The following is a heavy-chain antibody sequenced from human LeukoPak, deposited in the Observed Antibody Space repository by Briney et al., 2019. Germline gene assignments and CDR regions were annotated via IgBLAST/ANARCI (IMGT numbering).Heavy chain of an antibody. CDR3: ARTPSGIPDPYYFDS. CDR2: IYPGDSDP. Sequence: GESLKISCQGSGYSFTSYWIGWVRQLPGKGLEWMGIIYPGDSDPRYSPSFQGQVTISTDDSISTAYLQWSSLKASDTAMYYCARTPSGIPDPYYFDSWGQGTLVTVSS. D-gene: IGHD6-13*01. CDR1: GYSFTSYW. V-gene: IGHV5-51*01. J-gene: IGHJ4*02.